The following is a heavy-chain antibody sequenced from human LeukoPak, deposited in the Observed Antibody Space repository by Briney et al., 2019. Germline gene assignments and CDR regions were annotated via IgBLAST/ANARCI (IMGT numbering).Heavy chain of an antibody. CDR2: IHNSGTT. J-gene: IGHJ4*02. V-gene: IGHV4-34*01. D-gene: IGHD3-10*01. CDR1: GGPFSGYF. CDR3: ARRYYYNLGSFPFDF. Sequence: SETLSLTCAVSGGPFSGYFWSWIRQSSGKGLEWIGEIHNSGTTNYNPSLNSRVTISEDTSNNQFYLNLSSVTAADTAVYYCARRYYYNLGSFPFDFWGQGTLVTVSS.